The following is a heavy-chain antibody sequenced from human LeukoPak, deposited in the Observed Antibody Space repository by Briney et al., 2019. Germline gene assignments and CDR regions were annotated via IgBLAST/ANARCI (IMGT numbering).Heavy chain of an antibody. CDR1: GYTFTSYA. V-gene: IGHV1-69*04. J-gene: IGHJ4*02. Sequence: ASVKVSCKASGYTFTSYAISWVRQAPGQGLEWMGRIIPILGIANYAQKFQGRVTITADKSTSTAYMELSSLRSEDTAVYYCAREGMATNPPDYWGQGTLVTVSS. D-gene: IGHD5-24*01. CDR2: IIPILGIA. CDR3: AREGMATNPPDY.